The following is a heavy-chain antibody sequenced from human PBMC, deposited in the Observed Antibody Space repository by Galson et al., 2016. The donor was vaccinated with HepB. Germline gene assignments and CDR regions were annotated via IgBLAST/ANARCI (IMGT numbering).Heavy chain of an antibody. D-gene: IGHD6-13*01. CDR3: AKDAYSRGDY. Sequence: SLRLSCAASGFSFSNCWMSWVRQAPGKGLEWVANIKYDGTEKSYVGSVKGRFTISRDNAKNSLYLQMNSLRVEDTAMYYCAKDAYSRGDYWSQGTLVTVSS. V-gene: IGHV3-7*05. CDR1: GFSFSNCW. J-gene: IGHJ4*02. CDR2: IKYDGTEK.